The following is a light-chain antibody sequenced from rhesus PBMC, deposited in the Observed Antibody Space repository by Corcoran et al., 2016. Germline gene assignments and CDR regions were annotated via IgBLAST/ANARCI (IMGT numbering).Light chain of an antibody. V-gene: IGKV1-22*01. CDR1: QSINNW. J-gene: IGKJ2*01. Sequence: DIQMTQSPSSLSASVGDTVTITCRASQSINNWLDWHQQKPGETPKLLIYEASSLQSGIPSRFSGSGSGTDFTLTISSLQSEDFATYYCQHYYSTPYSFGQGTKVEIK. CDR2: EAS. CDR3: QHYYSTPYS.